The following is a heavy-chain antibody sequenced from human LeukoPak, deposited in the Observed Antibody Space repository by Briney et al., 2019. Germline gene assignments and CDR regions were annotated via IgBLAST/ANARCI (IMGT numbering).Heavy chain of an antibody. CDR3: ARVRKSMYYDFWSGYYLDY. CDR2: IYYSGST. Sequence: PSETLSLTCTVSGGSISSYYWSWIRQPPGKGLEYIGYIYYSGSTNYNPSLKSRVTISVDTSKNQFSLRLTSVTAADTAVYYCARVRKSMYYDFWSGYYLDYWGQGTLVTVSS. CDR1: GGSISSYY. J-gene: IGHJ4*02. D-gene: IGHD3-3*01. V-gene: IGHV4-59*08.